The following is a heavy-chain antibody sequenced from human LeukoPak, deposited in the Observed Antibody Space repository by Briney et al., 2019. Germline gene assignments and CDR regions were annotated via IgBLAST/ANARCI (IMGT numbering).Heavy chain of an antibody. J-gene: IGHJ3*02. CDR3: ARRGREGAFDI. CDR2: MSSSGDTI. V-gene: IGHV3-11*04. Sequence: GGSLRLSCTASGFTFSDYYMPWIRQAPGKGREWISYMSSSGDTIYYADSVKGRFTISRDNAKNSLYLQMNSLRAEDTAVYYCARRGREGAFDIWGQGTMVTVSS. CDR1: GFTFSDYY. D-gene: IGHD1-26*01.